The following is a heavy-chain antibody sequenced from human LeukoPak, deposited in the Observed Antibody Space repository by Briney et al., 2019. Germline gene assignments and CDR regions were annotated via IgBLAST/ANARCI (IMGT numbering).Heavy chain of an antibody. CDR3: ARLPKRYSSGWFYFQH. D-gene: IGHD6-19*01. V-gene: IGHV4-34*01. J-gene: IGHJ1*01. CDR1: GGSFSGYY. Sequence: PSETLSLTCAVYGGSFSGYYWSWIRQPPGKGLGWIGEINHSGSTNYNPSLKSRVTISVDTSKNQFSLKLSSVTAADTAVYYCARLPKRYSSGWFYFQHWGQGTLVTVSS. CDR2: INHSGST.